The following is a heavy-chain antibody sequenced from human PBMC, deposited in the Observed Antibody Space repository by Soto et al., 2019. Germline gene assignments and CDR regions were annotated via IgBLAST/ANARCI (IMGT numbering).Heavy chain of an antibody. D-gene: IGHD6-19*01. CDR3: PRAGVARTSPPPHGFDY. CDR1: GYRFKISC. CDR2: ISAYKGDT. J-gene: IGHJ4*02. V-gene: IGHV1-18*01. Sequence: SVKVSSKAPGYRFKISCRSWVRQAPGQGLEWMGWISAYKGDTKYAQTVQGRVTMTTDTSTRIAYMELRSLTSDDTAVHHCPRAGVARTSPPPHGFDYSGQGTLATGSS.